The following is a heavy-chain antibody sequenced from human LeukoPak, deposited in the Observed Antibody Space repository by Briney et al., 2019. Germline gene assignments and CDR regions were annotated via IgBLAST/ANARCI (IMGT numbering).Heavy chain of an antibody. CDR3: ARDNYGDLYYFDY. CDR1: GYTFTGYY. Sequence: EASVKVSCKASGYTFTGYYMHWVRQAPGQGLEWMGWINPNSGGTNYAQKFQGRVTMTRDTSISTAYMELSRLRSDDTAVYYCARDNYGDLYYFDYWGQGTLVTVSS. V-gene: IGHV1-2*02. D-gene: IGHD4-17*01. CDR2: INPNSGGT. J-gene: IGHJ4*02.